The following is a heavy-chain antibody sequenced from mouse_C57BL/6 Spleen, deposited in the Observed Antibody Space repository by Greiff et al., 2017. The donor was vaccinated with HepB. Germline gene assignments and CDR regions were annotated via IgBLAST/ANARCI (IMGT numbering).Heavy chain of an antibody. V-gene: IGHV1-69*01. CDR1: GYTFTSYW. CDR3: ARFDYGAY. CDR2: IDPSDSYT. J-gene: IGHJ3*01. D-gene: IGHD2-4*01. Sequence: QVQLQQPGAELVMPGASVKLSCKASGYTFTSYWMHWVKQRPGQGLEWIGEIDPSDSYTNYNQKFKGKSTLTVDKSSSKAYMQLSSLTSEDSAVYYCARFDYGAYWGQGTLVTVSA.